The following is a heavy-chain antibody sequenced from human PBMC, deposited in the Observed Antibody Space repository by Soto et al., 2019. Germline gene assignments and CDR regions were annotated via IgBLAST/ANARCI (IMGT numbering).Heavy chain of an antibody. J-gene: IGHJ4*02. CDR2: ISSTTNYI. CDR1: GFTFTRYS. CDR3: ARESEDLTSNFDY. Sequence: RGSLRLSCAASGFTFTRYSMNWVRQAPGKGLEWVSSISSTTNYIYYGDSMKGGFTISRDNAKNSLYTEMNSLRAEDTAVYCCARESEDLTSNFDYWGQGTLVTVSS. V-gene: IGHV3-21*06.